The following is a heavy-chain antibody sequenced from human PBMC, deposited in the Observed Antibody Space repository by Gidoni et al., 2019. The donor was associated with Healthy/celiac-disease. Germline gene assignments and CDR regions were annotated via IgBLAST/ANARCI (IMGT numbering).Heavy chain of an antibody. Sequence: DVQLVESGGGLVKPGGSLIRSRSAPGSTFSNAWMTWVRQAPGKGLEWVGRSKSKTEGGTTDYAATVKGRFTMSRDDSKNTLYLQMNSLKTEDTAVYYCTTTSLVRGALYFDYWGQGTLVTVSS. CDR2: SKSKTEGGTT. CDR1: GSTFSNAW. D-gene: IGHD3-10*01. CDR3: TTTSLVRGALYFDY. J-gene: IGHJ4*02. V-gene: IGHV3-15*01.